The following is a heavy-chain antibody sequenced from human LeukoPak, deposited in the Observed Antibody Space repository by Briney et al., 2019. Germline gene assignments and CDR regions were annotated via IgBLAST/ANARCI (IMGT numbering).Heavy chain of an antibody. D-gene: IGHD3-10*01. CDR1: GGSISSYY. CDR2: IDHNGDT. CDR3: ARQTSWFGESQKNWFDS. V-gene: IGHV4-59*08. J-gene: IGHJ5*01. Sequence: SETLSLTCTVSGGSISSYYWTWIRQSPGRGLEWIGYIDHNGDTNYNPALKSRVPVSVDTSKNQFSLRLTSVTAADTAVYFCARQTSWFGESQKNWFDSWGQGALVTVSS.